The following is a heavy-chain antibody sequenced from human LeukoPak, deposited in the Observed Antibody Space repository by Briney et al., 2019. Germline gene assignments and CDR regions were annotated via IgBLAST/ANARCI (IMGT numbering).Heavy chain of an antibody. CDR2: IYHSGST. J-gene: IGHJ6*03. CDR1: GGSISSGGYY. Sequence: PSQTLSLTCTVSGGSISSGGYYWSWIRQPPGKGLEWIGYIYHSGSTYCNPSLKSRVTISVDRSKNQFSLKLSSVTAADTAVYYCARVGDWNDGVRYYYMDVWGKGTTVTVSS. CDR3: ARVGDWNDGVRYYYMDV. V-gene: IGHV4-30-2*01. D-gene: IGHD1-1*01.